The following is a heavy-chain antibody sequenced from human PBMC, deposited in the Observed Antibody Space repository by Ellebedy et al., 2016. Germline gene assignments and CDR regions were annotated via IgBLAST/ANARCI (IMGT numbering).Heavy chain of an antibody. CDR3: ARDQTGGGWYFDL. V-gene: IGHV3-9*01. CDR1: GFKFDDSA. Sequence: GGSLRLSXAASGFKFDDSAIHWVRQAPGKGPEWVSGVSWGGAVIGYEDSVKGRFTISRDNSKNTLYLQMNSLRAEDTAVYYCARDQTGGGWYFDLWGRGTLVTVSS. CDR2: VSWGGAVI. J-gene: IGHJ2*01. D-gene: IGHD3-16*01.